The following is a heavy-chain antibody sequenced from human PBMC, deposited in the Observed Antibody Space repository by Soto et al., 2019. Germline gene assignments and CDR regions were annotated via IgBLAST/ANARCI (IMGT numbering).Heavy chain of an antibody. CDR3: ASTRGYSYGLDY. D-gene: IGHD5-18*01. CDR2: MNPNSGNT. CDR1: GYTFTSYD. V-gene: IGHV1-8*01. J-gene: IGHJ4*02. Sequence: QVQLVQSGAEVKKPGASVKVSCKASGYTFTSYDINWVRQATGQGLEWMGWMNPNSGNTGYAQKLQGRVTMTRNTSTSTAYMELSSLRSEDTAVYYCASTRGYSYGLDYWGQGTLVTVSS.